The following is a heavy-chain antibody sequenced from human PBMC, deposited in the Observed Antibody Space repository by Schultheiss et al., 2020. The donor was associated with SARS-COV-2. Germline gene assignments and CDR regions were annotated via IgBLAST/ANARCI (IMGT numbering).Heavy chain of an antibody. Sequence: GESLKISCAGSGFTFSNHWIHWVRQSPGKGLMWVSHINNDGSDATYVDSVKGRFTTSRDNAKNTVYLQMNSLRVEDTAIYFCARGVNGLDVWGQGTTVTVSS. V-gene: IGHV3-74*01. CDR1: GFTFSNHW. CDR2: INNDGSDA. CDR3: ARGVNGLDV. J-gene: IGHJ6*02.